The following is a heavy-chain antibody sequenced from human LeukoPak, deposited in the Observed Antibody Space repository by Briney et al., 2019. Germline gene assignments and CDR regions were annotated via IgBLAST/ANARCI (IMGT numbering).Heavy chain of an antibody. CDR2: ISWNSGSI. V-gene: IGHV3-9*03. CDR1: GFTFSNAW. Sequence: GGSLRLSCAASGFTFSNAWMSWVRQAPGKGLEWVSGISWNSGSIGYADSVKGRFTISRDNAKNSLYLQMNSLRAEDMALYYCAKDISSSWYLGYFDYWGQGTLVTVSS. D-gene: IGHD6-13*01. CDR3: AKDISSSWYLGYFDY. J-gene: IGHJ4*02.